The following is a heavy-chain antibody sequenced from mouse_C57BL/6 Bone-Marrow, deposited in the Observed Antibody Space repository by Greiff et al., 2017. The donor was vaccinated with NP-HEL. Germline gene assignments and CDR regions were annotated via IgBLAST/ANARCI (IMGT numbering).Heavy chain of an antibody. D-gene: IGHD1-1*01. Sequence: VQLQQSGAELVRPGASVKLSCTASGFNIKDDYMHWVKQGPEQGLEWIGWIDPENGDTEYASKFQGKATITADTSSNTAYLQLSSLTSEDTAVYYCTTSITTAWGQGTTLTVSS. V-gene: IGHV14-4*01. CDR2: IDPENGDT. CDR1: GFNIKDDY. CDR3: TTSITTA. J-gene: IGHJ2*01.